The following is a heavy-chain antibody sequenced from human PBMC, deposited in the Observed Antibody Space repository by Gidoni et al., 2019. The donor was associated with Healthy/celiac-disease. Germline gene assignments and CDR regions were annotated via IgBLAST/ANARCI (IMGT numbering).Heavy chain of an antibody. Sequence: QVQLQQWGAGLLKPSETLSLTCAVHGGSFSGYYWSWIRQPPGKGLEWIGEINHSGSTNYNPSLKSRVTISVDTSKNQFSLKLSSVTAADTAVYYCARGVTVTTIFAFDIWGQGTMVTVSS. J-gene: IGHJ3*02. CDR2: INHSGST. D-gene: IGHD4-17*01. V-gene: IGHV4-34*01. CDR3: ARGVTVTTIFAFDI. CDR1: GGSFSGYY.